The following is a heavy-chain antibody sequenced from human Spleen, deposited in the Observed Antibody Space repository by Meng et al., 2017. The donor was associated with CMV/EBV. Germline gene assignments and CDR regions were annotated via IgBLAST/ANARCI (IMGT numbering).Heavy chain of an antibody. J-gene: IGHJ6*02. CDR3: TRDPSNYDILTGYYSYYFYHGMDV. CDR2: LSWNSGDV. V-gene: IGHV3-9*01. Sequence: SLKISCAASGFTFDDYAMHWVRQAPGKGLEWLSGLSWNSGDVHYADSVKGRFTVSRDNAKNSLFLQVNSLRAEDTAVYYCTRDPSNYDILTGYYSYYFYHGMDVWGQGTTVTVSS. CDR1: GFTFDDYA. D-gene: IGHD3-9*01.